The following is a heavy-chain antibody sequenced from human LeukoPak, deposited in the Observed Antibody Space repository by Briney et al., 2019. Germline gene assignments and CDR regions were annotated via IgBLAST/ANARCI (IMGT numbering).Heavy chain of an antibody. CDR1: GYSFTSYW. D-gene: IGHD2-2*01. Sequence: GESLKISCKGSGYSFTSYWIGWVRQAPGKGLVWVSHINSDGTNTSYVDSVKGRFTISRDNAKNTLYLQMNSLRAEDTAVYYCARQITYCTSAGCSFGWFDPWGQGTLVTVSS. CDR3: ARQITYCTSAGCSFGWFDP. CDR2: INSDGTNT. J-gene: IGHJ5*02. V-gene: IGHV3-74*01.